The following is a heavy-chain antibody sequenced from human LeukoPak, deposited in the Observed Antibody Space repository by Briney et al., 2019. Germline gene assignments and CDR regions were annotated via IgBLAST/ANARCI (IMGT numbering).Heavy chain of an antibody. Sequence: PSETLSLTCTGSSGSISSYYWSWLRQPPGKGLEGIGYIYYSGSTNYNPSLKSRVTISVDTSKNQFSLKLSSVTAADTAVYFCARGPYSYDSSGAFDIWGQGTMVTVSS. CDR2: IYYSGST. D-gene: IGHD3-22*01. J-gene: IGHJ3*02. CDR3: ARGPYSYDSSGAFDI. CDR1: SGSISSYY. V-gene: IGHV4-59*08.